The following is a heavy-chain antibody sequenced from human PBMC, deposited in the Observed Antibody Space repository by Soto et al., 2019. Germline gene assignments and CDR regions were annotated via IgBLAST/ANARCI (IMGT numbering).Heavy chain of an antibody. CDR2: ISGSGGST. CDR3: GKDPLASASPAYYCYYGLDV. CDR1: GFPFSSYA. Sequence: GGSLRLSCAASGFPFSSYAMSWVRQAPGKGLEWVSAISGSGGSTYYADSVKGRFTISRDDSTNTLYLQMNSLRAEDTAVYYCGKDPLASASPAYYCYYGLDVLGRGTRVTVSS. D-gene: IGHD6-13*01. V-gene: IGHV3-23*01. J-gene: IGHJ6*02.